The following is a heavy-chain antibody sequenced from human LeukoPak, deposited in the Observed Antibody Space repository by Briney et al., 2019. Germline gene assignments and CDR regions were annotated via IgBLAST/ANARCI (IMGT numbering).Heavy chain of an antibody. CDR1: GFTFSSYS. CDR2: ISSSSSTI. Sequence: GGSLRLSCAASGFTFSSYSMNWVRHAPGKGLEWVSYISSSSSTIYYADSVKGRFTISRDNAKNSLYLQMNSLRDEDTAVYYCARLPLPIYGMDVWGQGTTVTVSS. V-gene: IGHV3-48*02. D-gene: IGHD3-9*01. CDR3: ARLPLPIYGMDV. J-gene: IGHJ6*02.